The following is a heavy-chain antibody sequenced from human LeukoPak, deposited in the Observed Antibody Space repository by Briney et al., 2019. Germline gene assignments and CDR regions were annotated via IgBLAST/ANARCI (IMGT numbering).Heavy chain of an antibody. D-gene: IGHD1-26*01. J-gene: IGHJ4*02. CDR2: IFHTGST. CDR1: GGSFSFYY. Sequence: SETLSLTCGVSGGSFSFYYWSWIRQPPGKGLEWIGEIFHTGSTNYNPSLKSRVTMSVDKSKNQFSLKLNSVTAADTAIYYCAKDKGGAAEYWGQGTLVTVSS. V-gene: IGHV4-34*12. CDR3: AKDKGGAAEY.